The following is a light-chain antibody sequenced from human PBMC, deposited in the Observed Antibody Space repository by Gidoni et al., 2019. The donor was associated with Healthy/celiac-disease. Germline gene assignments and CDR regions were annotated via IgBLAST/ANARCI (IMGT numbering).Light chain of an antibody. CDR3: QQSYSTPRS. V-gene: IGKV1-39*01. J-gene: IGKJ2*04. CDR1: QSISSY. CDR2: AAS. Sequence: DIQMTQSPSSLSASVGDRVTITCRARQSISSYLNWYQQKPGKAPKLLIYAASSLQSGVPSRFSGSGSGTDFTLTISSLQPEDFATYYCQQSYSTPRSFXQXTKLXIK.